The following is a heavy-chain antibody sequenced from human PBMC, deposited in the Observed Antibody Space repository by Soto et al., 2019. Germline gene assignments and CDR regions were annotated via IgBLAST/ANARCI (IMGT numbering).Heavy chain of an antibody. Sequence: QVHLVQSGAEVKKPGASVKVSCKGSGYAFTTYGITWVRQAPGQGLEWMGWISAHNGNTNYAQKLQGRVTVTRDTSTSTAYMELRSLSSDDTAGYYGARGRYGDYWGQGALVTVSS. CDR2: ISAHNGNT. CDR1: GYAFTTYG. J-gene: IGHJ4*02. CDR3: ARGRYGDY. D-gene: IGHD1-1*01. V-gene: IGHV1-18*01.